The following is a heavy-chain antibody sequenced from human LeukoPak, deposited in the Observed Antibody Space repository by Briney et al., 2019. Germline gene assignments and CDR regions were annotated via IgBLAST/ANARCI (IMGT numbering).Heavy chain of an antibody. CDR2: IYPGDSDT. CDR1: EYSFTSYW. CDR3: ARLVATTSWWFDP. D-gene: IGHD5-12*01. Sequence: GESLKISCKGSEYSFTSYWIGWARQMPGKGLEWMGIIYPGDSDTRYSPSFQGQVTISADKSISTAYLQWSSLKASDTAMYYCARLVATTSWWFDPWGQGTPVTVSS. J-gene: IGHJ5*02. V-gene: IGHV5-51*01.